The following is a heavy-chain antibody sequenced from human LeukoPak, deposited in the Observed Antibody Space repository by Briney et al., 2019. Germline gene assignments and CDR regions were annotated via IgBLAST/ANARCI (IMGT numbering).Heavy chain of an antibody. Sequence: GGSLRLSCAASGFTFSNYAMSWVRQAPGKGLEWVSAISGSGGSTYYADSVKGRFTISRDDSKNTVYLQMNGLRAEDTAVYYCARIGIAVAAHAVYFDYWGQGTLVTVSS. V-gene: IGHV3-23*01. CDR3: ARIGIAVAAHAVYFDY. CDR2: ISGSGGST. D-gene: IGHD6-19*01. CDR1: GFTFSNYA. J-gene: IGHJ4*02.